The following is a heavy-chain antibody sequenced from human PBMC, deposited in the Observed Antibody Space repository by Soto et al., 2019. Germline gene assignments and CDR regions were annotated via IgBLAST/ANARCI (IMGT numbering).Heavy chain of an antibody. CDR2: ITGSGDNT. D-gene: IGHD4-4*01. V-gene: IGHV3-23*01. CDR3: VKDLHMTTVITNYYGMDV. J-gene: IGHJ6*02. CDR1: GFTFGSYA. Sequence: GGSLRLSCAASGFTFGSYAMSWVRQAPGKGLEWVSAITGSGDNTYYADSVKGRFTISRDNSKTTLYLRMNSLRAEDTAVYYYVKDLHMTTVITNYYGMDVWGQGTTVTAP.